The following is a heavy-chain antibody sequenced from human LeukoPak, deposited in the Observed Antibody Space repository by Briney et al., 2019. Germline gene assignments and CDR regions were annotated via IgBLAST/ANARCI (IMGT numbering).Heavy chain of an antibody. CDR3: ARGSIAARNDAFDI. CDR1: GGSISSYY. D-gene: IGHD6-6*01. CDR2: IYYSGST. Sequence: PSETLSLTCTVSGGSISSYYWSWIRQPPGKGLEWIGYIYYSGSTNYNPSLKSRVTISVDTSKNQFSLKLSFLTAADTAVYYCARGSIAARNDAFDIWGQGTMVTVSS. J-gene: IGHJ3*02. V-gene: IGHV4-59*01.